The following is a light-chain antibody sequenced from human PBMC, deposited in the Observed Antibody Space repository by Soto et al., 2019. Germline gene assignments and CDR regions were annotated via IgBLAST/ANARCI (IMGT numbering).Light chain of an antibody. V-gene: IGKV1-33*01. CDR2: DAS. J-gene: IGKJ1*01. CDR3: QQYDILPTWT. Sequence: DIQMTQSPSSLSASVGDRVIITCQASQDISTYLNWYQQKPGKAPKLLIYDASNLKTGVPSRFSGSGSGTDFTFTISSLQPEDIAVYYCQQYDILPTWTFGQGTKVDIK. CDR1: QDISTY.